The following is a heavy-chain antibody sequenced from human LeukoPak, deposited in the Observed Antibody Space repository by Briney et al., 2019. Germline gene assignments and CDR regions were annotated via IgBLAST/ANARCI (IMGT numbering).Heavy chain of an antibody. CDR3: ARGPVGLTMVRGVLRY. CDR1: GGSISSGDYY. D-gene: IGHD3-10*01. CDR2: INHSGST. V-gene: IGHV4-39*07. Sequence: SETLSLTCTVSGGSISSGDYYWSWIRQPPGKGLEWIGEINHSGSTNYNPSLKSRVTISVDTSKNQFSLKLSSVTAADTAVYYCARGPVGLTMVRGVLRYWGQGTLVTVSS. J-gene: IGHJ4*02.